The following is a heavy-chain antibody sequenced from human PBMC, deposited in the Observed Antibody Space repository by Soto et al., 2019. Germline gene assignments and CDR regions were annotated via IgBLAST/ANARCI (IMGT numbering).Heavy chain of an antibody. J-gene: IGHJ6*02. CDR2: IIPIFGTA. Sequence: QVQLVQSGAEVKKPGSSVKVSCKASGGTFSSYAISWVRQAPGQGLEWMGGIIPIFGTANYAQKFQGRVTITADKSTSTAYMELSSLRSEDTAVYYCARDRSSSGYYYYYGMDVWGQGTTVTVSS. V-gene: IGHV1-69*06. CDR1: GGTFSSYA. D-gene: IGHD6-6*01. CDR3: ARDRSSSGYYYYYGMDV.